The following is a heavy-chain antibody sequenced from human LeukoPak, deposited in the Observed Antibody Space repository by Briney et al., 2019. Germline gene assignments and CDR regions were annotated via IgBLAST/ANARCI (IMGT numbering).Heavy chain of an antibody. V-gene: IGHV3-9*01. CDR1: GFTFDDYA. J-gene: IGHJ5*02. D-gene: IGHD2-15*01. CDR2: ISRNSGSI. Sequence: GGSLRLSCAASGFTFDDYAMHWVRQAPGKGLEWVSGISRNSGSIGYADSVKGRFTISRDNAKNSLYLQMNSLRAEDTALYYCAKDRRYCSGGSCSNWFDPWGQGTLVTVSS. CDR3: AKDRRYCSGGSCSNWFDP.